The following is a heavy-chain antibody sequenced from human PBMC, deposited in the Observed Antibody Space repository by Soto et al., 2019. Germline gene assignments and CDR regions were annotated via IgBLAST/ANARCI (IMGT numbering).Heavy chain of an antibody. D-gene: IGHD3-3*01. CDR2: IYYTGST. CDR1: GGSVSSESHY. V-gene: IGHV4-61*01. J-gene: IGHJ5*02. Sequence: PSETLSLTCTVSGGSVSSESHYWSWIRQTPGKGLEWIGYIYYTGSTNYNPSLKGRVTMSVDTSRDQVSLRLRSVTRADTAVYYCARTYYDFWSGYLSSGWFDPWGQGTLVTVSS. CDR3: ARTYYDFWSGYLSSGWFDP.